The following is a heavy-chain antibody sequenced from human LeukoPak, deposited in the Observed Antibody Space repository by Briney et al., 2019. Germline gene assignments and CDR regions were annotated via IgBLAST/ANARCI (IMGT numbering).Heavy chain of an antibody. CDR3: AKDFYSGSPFDP. V-gene: IGHV3-53*01. CDR1: GFTVSSNY. CDR2: IYSGGST. J-gene: IGHJ5*02. D-gene: IGHD1-26*01. Sequence: GGSLRLSCAASGFTVSSNYMSWVRQAPGKGLEWVSVIYSGGSTYYADSVKGRFTISRDNSKNTLYLQMNSLRAEDTAVYYCAKDFYSGSPFDPWGQGTLVTVSS.